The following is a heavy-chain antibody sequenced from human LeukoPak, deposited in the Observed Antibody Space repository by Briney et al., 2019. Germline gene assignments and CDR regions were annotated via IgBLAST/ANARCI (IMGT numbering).Heavy chain of an antibody. Sequence: GESLKISCKGYGYSFTTYWIGWVRQMPGKGLEWMGIIYPGDSDTRYSPSFQGQVTISADKSISTAYLQWSSLKASDTAMYYCARHMYYYGSEPPGYAFDIWGQGTMVTVSS. CDR2: IYPGDSDT. J-gene: IGHJ3*02. CDR1: GYSFTTYW. CDR3: ARHMYYYGSEPPGYAFDI. D-gene: IGHD3-10*01. V-gene: IGHV5-51*01.